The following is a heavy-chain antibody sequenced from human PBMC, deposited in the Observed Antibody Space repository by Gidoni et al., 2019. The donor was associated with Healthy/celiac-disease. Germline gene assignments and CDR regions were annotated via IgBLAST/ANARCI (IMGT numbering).Heavy chain of an antibody. J-gene: IGHJ1*01. CDR1: GGSFSGYY. V-gene: IGHV4-34*01. D-gene: IGHD3-10*01. CDR3: ARGYYYGSGSYYNTLRRAEYFQH. Sequence: QVQLQQWGAGLLKPSETLSLTCAVDGGSFSGYYWSWIRQPPGTGLEWIGEINHSGSTNYNPSLKSRVTISVDTSKNQFSLKLSSVTAADTAVYYCARGYYYGSGSYYNTLRRAEYFQHWGQGTLVTVSS. CDR2: INHSGST.